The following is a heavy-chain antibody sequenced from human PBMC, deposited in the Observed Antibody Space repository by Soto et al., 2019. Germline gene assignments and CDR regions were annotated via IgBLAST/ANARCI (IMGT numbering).Heavy chain of an antibody. D-gene: IGHD6-19*01. V-gene: IGHV1-18*01. Sequence: QVQLVQSGAEVKKPGASVKVSCKASGYTFPSYGITWVRQAPGQGLEWMGWIIPYNGNTNYAQKLQGRVSMTTDTYTGTAYMELRSLRSDDTAVYYCARDGLGLQWLPYYSDYWGQGTLVTVSS. CDR1: GYTFPSYG. CDR3: ARDGLGLQWLPYYSDY. J-gene: IGHJ4*02. CDR2: IIPYNGNT.